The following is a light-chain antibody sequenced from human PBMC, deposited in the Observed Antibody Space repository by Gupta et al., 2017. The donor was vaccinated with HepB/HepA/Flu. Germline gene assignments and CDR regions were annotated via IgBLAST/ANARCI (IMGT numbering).Light chain of an antibody. V-gene: IGLV2-14*03. CDR1: SSDVGGYNY. J-gene: IGLJ2*01. CDR3: SSYMNTRTVV. CDR2: DVS. Sequence: HSGLTQPDSTAGVSGHSIAGPSLRSSSDVGGYNYVSWYQQHPGKAPKLIIYDVSNRPPGISPRFSGSKSGYTASLTISGLQAEDEANYYCSSYMNTRTVVFGGGPKLTVL.